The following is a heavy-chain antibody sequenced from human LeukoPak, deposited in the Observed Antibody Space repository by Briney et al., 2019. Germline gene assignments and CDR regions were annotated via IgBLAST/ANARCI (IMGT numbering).Heavy chain of an antibody. CDR3: TRCSTGTRLYYFDY. J-gene: IGHJ4*02. D-gene: IGHD1/OR15-1a*01. Sequence: SGGSLRLPCTASGFTFSDRYIDWVRQAPGKGLEWVGRSRNKANSYTTEYAASVKGRFTISRDESKNLLYLQMNSLTPEDTAVYYCTRCSTGTRLYYFDYWGQGTLVTVSS. V-gene: IGHV3-72*01. CDR1: GFTFSDRY. CDR2: SRNKANSYTT.